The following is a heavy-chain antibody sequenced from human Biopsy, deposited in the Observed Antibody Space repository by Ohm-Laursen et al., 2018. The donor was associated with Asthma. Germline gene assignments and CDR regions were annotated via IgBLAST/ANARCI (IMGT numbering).Heavy chain of an antibody. V-gene: IGHV3-30*18. CDR3: AKRRGYSDLTDFDH. Sequence: SLRLSCSASGFVFRSHAMHWVRQAPGKGLEWVAVVSYDGGVAHYADSMKGRFTISRDNAKSTLYLQMNRLRTDDTAVYFCAKRRGYSDLTDFDHWGQGTLVAVSS. CDR1: GFVFRSHA. CDR2: VSYDGGVA. D-gene: IGHD3-3*01. J-gene: IGHJ4*02.